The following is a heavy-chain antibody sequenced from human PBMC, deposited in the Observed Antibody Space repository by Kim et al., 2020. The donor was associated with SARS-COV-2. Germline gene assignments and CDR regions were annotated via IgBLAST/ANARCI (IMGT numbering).Heavy chain of an antibody. J-gene: IGHJ4*02. D-gene: IGHD6-19*01. V-gene: IGHV3-9*01. CDR1: GFIFDDYA. CDR3: VTDIAVADFYYFDY. Sequence: GGSLRLSCAASGFIFDDYAMHWVRQAPGKGLEWVSGISWNSGKIAYADSVKGRFSISRDNAKNSLYLQMNSLRADDTAVYYCVTDIAVADFYYFDYWGQGTLVTVSS. CDR2: ISWNSGKI.